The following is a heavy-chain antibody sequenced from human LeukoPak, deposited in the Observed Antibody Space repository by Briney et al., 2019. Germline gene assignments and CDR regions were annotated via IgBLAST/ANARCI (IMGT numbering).Heavy chain of an antibody. V-gene: IGHV3-23*01. J-gene: IGHJ4*02. CDR1: GFTFSSNA. Sequence: GGSLRLSCAASGFTFSSNAISWVRQAPGKWLEWVSATSGSGGSTYYADSVKGRFTISRDNSKNSLYLQMNSLRAEDTAVYYCAKAPHFIAVAGTNYYFDYWGQGTLVTVSS. D-gene: IGHD6-19*01. CDR3: AKAPHFIAVAGTNYYFDY. CDR2: TSGSGGST.